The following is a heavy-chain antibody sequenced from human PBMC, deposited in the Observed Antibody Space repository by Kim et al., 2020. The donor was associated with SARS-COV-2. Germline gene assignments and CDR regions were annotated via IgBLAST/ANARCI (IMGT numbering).Heavy chain of an antibody. D-gene: IGHD5-12*01. CDR2: INAGNGNT. Sequence: ASVKVSCKASGYTFTSYAMHWVRQAPGQRLEWMGWINAGNGNTKYSQKFQGRVTITRDTSASTAYMELSSLRSEDTAVYYCATQEYSGYERGAFDIWGQGTMVTVSS. J-gene: IGHJ3*02. CDR1: GYTFTSYA. CDR3: ATQEYSGYERGAFDI. V-gene: IGHV1-3*01.